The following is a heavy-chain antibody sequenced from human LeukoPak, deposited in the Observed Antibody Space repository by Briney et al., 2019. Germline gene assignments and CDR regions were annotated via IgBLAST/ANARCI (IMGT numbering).Heavy chain of an antibody. CDR1: GFTFSSYE. CDR2: ISGSGSAI. V-gene: IGHV3-48*03. D-gene: IGHD3-10*01. Sequence: GGSLRLSCAASGFTFSSYEMNWVRQAPGKWLEWVSYISGSGSAIYYADSVKGRFTISRDNAKNSLYLQMNSLRAEDTAVYYCARDGYHYYGSETYFGYYYMDVWGKGTTVTISS. J-gene: IGHJ6*03. CDR3: ARDGYHYYGSETYFGYYYMDV.